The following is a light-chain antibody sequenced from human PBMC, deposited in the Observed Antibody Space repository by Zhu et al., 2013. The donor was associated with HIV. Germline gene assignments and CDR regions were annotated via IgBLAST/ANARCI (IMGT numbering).Light chain of an antibody. CDR3: QQRGSRPPYT. Sequence: IQLTQSPSPLSASVGDRVTITCRASQDIASDLAWYQQKSGRAPELLIYGASTLQSGVPSRFSGSGSGTDFTLTINSLQPEDSAVYYCQQRGSRPPYTFGQGTILEIK. CDR2: GAS. J-gene: IGKJ2*01. CDR1: QDIASD. V-gene: IGKV1-9*01.